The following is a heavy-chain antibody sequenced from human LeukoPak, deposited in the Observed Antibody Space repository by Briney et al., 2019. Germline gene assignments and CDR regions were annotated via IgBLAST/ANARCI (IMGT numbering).Heavy chain of an antibody. J-gene: IGHJ3*02. CDR3: AREGQWLVGDAFDI. V-gene: IGHV3-23*01. D-gene: IGHD6-19*01. Sequence: GGSLRLSCAASGFTFRSHAMSWVRQAPGGGLEWVSAISGSGGSTYYADSVKGRFTISRDNSKNTLYLQMNSLRAEDTAVYYCAREGQWLVGDAFDIWGQGTMVTVS. CDR2: ISGSGGST. CDR1: GFTFRSHA.